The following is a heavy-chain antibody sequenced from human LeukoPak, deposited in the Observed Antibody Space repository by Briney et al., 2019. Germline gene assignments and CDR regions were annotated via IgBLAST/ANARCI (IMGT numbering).Heavy chain of an antibody. Sequence: SETLSLTCTVSGGSISSSSYYWGWIRQPPGKGLEWIGSIYYSGSTYYNPSPKSRVTISVDTSKNQFSLKLTSVSAADTAVYYCARGTRYSSVWYADWGQGTLVTVSS. CDR1: GGSISSSSYY. V-gene: IGHV4-39*07. J-gene: IGHJ4*02. CDR3: ARGTRYSSVWYAD. D-gene: IGHD6-19*01. CDR2: IYYSGST.